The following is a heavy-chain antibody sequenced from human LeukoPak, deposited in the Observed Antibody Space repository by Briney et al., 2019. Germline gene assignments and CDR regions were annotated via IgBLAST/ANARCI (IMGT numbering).Heavy chain of an antibody. CDR3: AKPASGCSYGFGGPYDY. CDR1: GFTFSSYA. J-gene: IGHJ4*02. Sequence: GGSLRLSCAASGFTFSSYAMSWVRQAPGKGLEWVSAISGSGGSTYYADSVKGRFTISRDNSKNTLYLQMNSLRAEDTAVYYCAKPASGCSYGFGGPYDYWGQGTLVTVSS. V-gene: IGHV3-23*01. CDR2: ISGSGGST. D-gene: IGHD5-18*01.